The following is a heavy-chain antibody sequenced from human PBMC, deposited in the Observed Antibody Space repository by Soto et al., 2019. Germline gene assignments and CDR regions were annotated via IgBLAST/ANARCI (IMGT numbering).Heavy chain of an antibody. D-gene: IGHD3-3*01. J-gene: IGHJ6*02. V-gene: IGHV3-23*01. CDR2: ISGSGGTT. CDR1: GFTFSSNG. CDR3: ARDQYDFRSGSYYYAMEV. Sequence: GGSLRLSCAASGFTFSSNGMSWVRQAPGKGLEWVSGISGSGGTTNYADSVKGRFTISRDNSKNTLYLQMYSLRVEDTAVYYCARDQYDFRSGSYYYAMEVWGQGTKVTVPS.